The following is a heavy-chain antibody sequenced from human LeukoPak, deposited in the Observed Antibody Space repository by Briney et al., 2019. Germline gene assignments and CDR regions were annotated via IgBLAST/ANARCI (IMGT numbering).Heavy chain of an antibody. D-gene: IGHD3-9*01. Sequence: SETLSLTCAVSGGSISRSNWWSWVRQPPGKGLEWIGEIYHSGTTNYNPSLRSRVTISVDKSKNQFSLELYSVTAADTAVYYCARELTGDAFDIWGQGTMVTVSS. CDR1: GGSISRSNW. V-gene: IGHV4-4*02. CDR3: ARELTGDAFDI. J-gene: IGHJ3*02. CDR2: IYHSGTT.